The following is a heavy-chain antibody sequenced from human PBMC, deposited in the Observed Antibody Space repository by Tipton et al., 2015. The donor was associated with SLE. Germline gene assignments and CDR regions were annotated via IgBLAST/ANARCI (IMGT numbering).Heavy chain of an antibody. J-gene: IGHJ4*02. D-gene: IGHD6-6*01. CDR1: GFTFNNAW. CDR3: ARDSGLGSSLDFDY. CDR2: IKSKTHGGTT. Sequence: SLRLSCAASGFTFNNAWMSWVRQAPGKGLEWVGRIKSKTHGGTTDYAAPVKGRFTISVDTSKNQFSLKLSSVTAADTAVYYCARDSGLGSSLDFDYWGQGTLVTVSS. V-gene: IGHV3-15*05.